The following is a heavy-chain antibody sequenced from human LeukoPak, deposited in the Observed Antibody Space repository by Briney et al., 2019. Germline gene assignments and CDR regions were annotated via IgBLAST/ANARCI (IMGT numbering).Heavy chain of an antibody. CDR2: IYSDDST. CDR1: GFTVSSNY. J-gene: IGHJ4*02. CDR3: ARVQGSGQPRWY. V-gene: IGHV3-66*01. Sequence: GGSLRLSCAASGFTVSSNYMSWVRQAPGKGLEWFSVIYSDDSTYYADSVKGRFTISRDNSKNTLYLQMNSLRAEDTAVYYCARVQGSGQPRWYWGQGTLVTVSS. D-gene: IGHD2-15*01.